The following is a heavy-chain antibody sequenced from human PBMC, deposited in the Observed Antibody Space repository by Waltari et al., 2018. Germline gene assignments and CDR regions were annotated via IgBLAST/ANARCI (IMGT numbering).Heavy chain of an antibody. CDR1: GFTFSNFG. CDR3: AGENTMVRGAPFDY. D-gene: IGHD3-10*01. J-gene: IGHJ4*02. CDR2: ISSGKSYI. V-gene: IGHV3-21*01. Sequence: EVQLVESGGGLVKPGGSLRLSCAASGFTFSNFGMNWVRQAPGKGLEWGSSISSGKSYIYYADSVKGRFTISRDNAKNSLYLQMNSLRAEDTAVYYCAGENTMVRGAPFDYWGQGTLVTVSS.